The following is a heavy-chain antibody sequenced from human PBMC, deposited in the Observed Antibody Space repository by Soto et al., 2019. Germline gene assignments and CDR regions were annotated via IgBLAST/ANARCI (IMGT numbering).Heavy chain of an antibody. Sequence: QVQLVQSGAEVKKPGASVKVSCKASGYVFATYAMHWVRQAPGQRLEWMGWINAGNGNTKYSQKLQGRVTMTTDTSTSTAYMELRSLRSDDTAVYYCARDWSITMVRVQGYWGQGTLVTVSS. D-gene: IGHD3-10*01. V-gene: IGHV1-3*01. CDR2: INAGNGNT. J-gene: IGHJ4*02. CDR3: ARDWSITMVRVQGY. CDR1: GYVFATYA.